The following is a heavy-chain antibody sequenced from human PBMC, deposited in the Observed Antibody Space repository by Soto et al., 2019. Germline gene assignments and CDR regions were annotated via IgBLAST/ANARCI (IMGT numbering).Heavy chain of an antibody. CDR1: GFTFSSYG. Sequence: GGSLRLSCAASGFTFSSYGMHWVRQAPGKGLEWVAVIWYDGSNKYYADSVKGRFTISRDNSKNTLYLQMNSLRAEDTAVYYCARDAYSSRWYSDYWGQGTLVIVSS. CDR3: ARDAYSSRWYSDY. V-gene: IGHV3-33*01. J-gene: IGHJ4*02. CDR2: IWYDGSNK. D-gene: IGHD6-13*01.